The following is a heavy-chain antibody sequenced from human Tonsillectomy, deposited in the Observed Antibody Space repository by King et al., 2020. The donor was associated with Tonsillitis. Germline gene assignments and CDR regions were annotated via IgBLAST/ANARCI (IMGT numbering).Heavy chain of an antibody. J-gene: IGHJ4*02. CDR1: GLTVSNDH. CDR3: ARGGCSSCISDY. D-gene: IGHD6-13*01. CDR2: ISGGGTT. Sequence: VQLVESGGGLIQPGGSLRLSCAASGLTVSNDHMSWVRQAPGKGLEWVSFISGGGTTYYAVSVKGRFTISRDNSKNTLYLLLNSLRAADTAVYFCARGGCSSCISDYWGQGTLVTVSS. V-gene: IGHV3-53*01.